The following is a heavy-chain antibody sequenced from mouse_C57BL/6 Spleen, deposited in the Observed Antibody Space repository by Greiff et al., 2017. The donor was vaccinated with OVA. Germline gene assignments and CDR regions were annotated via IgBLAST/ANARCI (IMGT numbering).Heavy chain of an antibody. J-gene: IGHJ4*01. CDR2: IYPRDGST. D-gene: IGHD1-1*01. V-gene: IGHV1-85*01. CDR1: GYTFTSYD. CDR3: AKPSYYYGSSPYAMDY. Sequence: QVQLKESGPELVKPGASVKLSCKASGYTFTSYDINWVKQRPGQGLEWIGWIYPRDGSTKYNEKFKGKATLTVDTSSSTAYMELHSLTSEDSAVYFCAKPSYYYGSSPYAMDYWGQGTSVTVSS.